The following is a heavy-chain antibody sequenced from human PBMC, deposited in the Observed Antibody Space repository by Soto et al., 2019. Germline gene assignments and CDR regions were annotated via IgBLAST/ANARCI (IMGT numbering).Heavy chain of an antibody. Sequence: GGSLRLSCAASGFTFTYYAMSWVRQAPGRGLEWVSAISGGSTYYADSVKGRFTISRDNSKNTLYLQMNSLRVEDTAVYYCAKGGRNTGYSYHKFDPWGQGTLVTVSS. CDR1: GFTFTYYA. J-gene: IGHJ5*02. CDR3: AKGGRNTGYSYHKFDP. CDR2: ISGGST. V-gene: IGHV3-23*01. D-gene: IGHD3-22*01.